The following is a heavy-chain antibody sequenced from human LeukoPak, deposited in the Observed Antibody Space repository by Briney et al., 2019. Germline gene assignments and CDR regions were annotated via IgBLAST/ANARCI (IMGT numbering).Heavy chain of an antibody. CDR3: ARHVIWSSGAQVFDP. D-gene: IGHD2-21*01. CDR2: IYYSGST. V-gene: IGHV4-39*01. J-gene: IGHJ5*02. CDR1: GGSICSSSYY. Sequence: PSETLSLTCTVFGGSICSSSYYWGWIRQPPGKRLEWIGSIYYSGSTYYNPSLKSRVTISVDTSKNQFSLKLSSVTAADTAVYYSARHVIWSSGAQVFDPWGQGTLVTVSS.